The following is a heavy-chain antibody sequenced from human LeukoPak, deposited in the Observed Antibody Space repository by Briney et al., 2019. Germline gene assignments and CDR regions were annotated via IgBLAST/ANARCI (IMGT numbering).Heavy chain of an antibody. J-gene: IGHJ6*02. CDR3: ARGPNALRFLEWLSYTTYYYYGMDV. CDR2: MNPNSGNT. Sequence: ASVKASCKASGYTFTSYDINWVRQATGQGLEWMGWMNPNSGNTGYAQKFQGRVTMTRNTSISTAYMELSSLRSEDTAVYYCARGPNALRFLEWLSYTTYYYYGMDVWGQGTTVTVSS. V-gene: IGHV1-8*01. CDR1: GYTFTSYD. D-gene: IGHD3-3*01.